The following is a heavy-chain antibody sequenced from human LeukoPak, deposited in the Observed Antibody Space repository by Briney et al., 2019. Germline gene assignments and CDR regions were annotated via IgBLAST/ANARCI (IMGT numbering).Heavy chain of an antibody. V-gene: IGHV3-30-3*01. D-gene: IGHD6-19*01. CDR1: GFTFSSYA. Sequence: GRSLRLSCAASGFTFSSYAMHWVRQAPGKGLEWVAVISYVGSNKYYADSVKGRFTISRDNSKNTLYLQMNSLRAEDTAVYYCAKDRGYSSGWYLPFDYWGQGTLVTVSS. CDR3: AKDRGYSSGWYLPFDY. CDR2: ISYVGSNK. J-gene: IGHJ4*02.